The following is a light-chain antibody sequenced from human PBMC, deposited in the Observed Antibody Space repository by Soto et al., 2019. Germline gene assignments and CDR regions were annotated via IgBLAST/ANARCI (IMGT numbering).Light chain of an antibody. CDR3: QQRSNWPLT. Sequence: EIVLTQSPATLSLSPGVRATLSCRASQSVSSYFAWYQQKPGQAPRLLIYDASNSATGIPARFSGSGSGTDFTLTISSLEPEDFAGYYCQQRSNWPLTFGGGTKVEIK. V-gene: IGKV3-11*01. CDR2: DAS. J-gene: IGKJ4*01. CDR1: QSVSSY.